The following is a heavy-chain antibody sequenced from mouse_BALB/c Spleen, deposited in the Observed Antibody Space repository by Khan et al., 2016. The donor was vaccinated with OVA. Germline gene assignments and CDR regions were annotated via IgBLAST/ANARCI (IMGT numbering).Heavy chain of an antibody. CDR2: ISYSGST. D-gene: IGHD2-3*01. CDR1: GYSITSDYA. J-gene: IGHJ4*01. CDR3: ARDGYRYNYAMDY. V-gene: IGHV3-2*02. Sequence: EVQLQESGPGLVKPSQSLSLTCTVTGYSITSDYAWNWIRQFPGNKLEWMGYISYSGSTNHNPSLKSRISITRDTSKNQFFLQLNSVTTEDTATYDCARDGYRYNYAMDYWGQGTSVTVSS.